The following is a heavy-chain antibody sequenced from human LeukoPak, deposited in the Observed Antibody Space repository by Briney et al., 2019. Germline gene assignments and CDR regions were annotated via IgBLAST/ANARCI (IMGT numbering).Heavy chain of an antibody. CDR3: TTEGDSGGDSSGWYGYFDY. CDR1: GFTFSSYV. D-gene: IGHD6-19*01. J-gene: IGHJ4*02. V-gene: IGHV3-15*01. CDR2: IKSKTDGGTR. Sequence: GASLRLSCAASGFTFSSYVMSWVRQAPGKGLEWVGRIKSKTDGGTRDYAAPVKGRFTISRDDSKNTLYLQMNSLKTEDTAVYYCTTEGDSGGDSSGWYGYFDYWGQGTLVTVSS.